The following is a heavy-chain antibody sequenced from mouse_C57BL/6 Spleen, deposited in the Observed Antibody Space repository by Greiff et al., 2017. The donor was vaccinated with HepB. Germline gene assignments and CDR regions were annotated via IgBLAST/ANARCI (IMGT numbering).Heavy chain of an antibody. Sequence: QVQLQQSGAELVKPGASVKMSCKASGYTFTSYWITWVKQRPGQGLEWIGDIYPGSGSTNYNEKFKSKATLTVDTSSSTAYMQLSSLTSEDSAVYYCARPLTTVVARNYAMDYWGQGTSVTVSS. V-gene: IGHV1-55*01. D-gene: IGHD1-1*01. CDR1: GYTFTSYW. CDR2: IYPGSGST. CDR3: ARPLTTVVARNYAMDY. J-gene: IGHJ4*01.